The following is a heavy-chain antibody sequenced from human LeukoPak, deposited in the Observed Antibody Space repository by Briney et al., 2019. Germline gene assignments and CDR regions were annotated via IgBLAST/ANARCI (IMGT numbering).Heavy chain of an antibody. CDR1: GFTFSSYG. V-gene: IGHV3-30*12. Sequence: GGSLRLSCAASGFTFSSYGMHWVRQAPGKGLEWVAVISYDGSNKYYADSVKGRFTISRDNSKNTLYLQMNSLRAEDTAVYYCAREVYSYGLALLDYWGQGTLVTVSS. CDR3: AREVYSYGLALLDY. D-gene: IGHD5-18*01. CDR2: ISYDGSNK. J-gene: IGHJ4*02.